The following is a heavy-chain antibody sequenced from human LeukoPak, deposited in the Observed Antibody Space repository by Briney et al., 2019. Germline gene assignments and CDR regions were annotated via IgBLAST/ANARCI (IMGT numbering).Heavy chain of an antibody. CDR1: GGSISSGGYY. CDR3: ARGVVPAAIYAFDI. J-gene: IGHJ3*02. V-gene: IGHV4-31*03. D-gene: IGHD2-2*01. CDR2: IYYTGST. Sequence: PSETLSLTCTVSGGSISSGGYYWSWIRQHPGKGLEWIGYIYYTGSTYYNPSLESRVTISVDTSKNQFSLKLSSVTAADTAVYYCARGVVPAAIYAFDIWGQGTMVTVSS.